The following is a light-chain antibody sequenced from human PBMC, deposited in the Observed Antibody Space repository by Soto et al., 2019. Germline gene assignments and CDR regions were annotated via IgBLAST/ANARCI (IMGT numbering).Light chain of an antibody. CDR3: QQYAYPTWT. CDR1: QSLLYRYNNKNY. J-gene: IGKJ1*01. Sequence: DIVMTQSPDSLTVSLGERATISCKSSQSLLYRYNNKNYLAWYQQKPGQSPKLLVYWASTRKSGVPARFSGRGSGTDFTLIISSLQAEDVGVYFCQQYAYPTWTFGQGTKVDIK. V-gene: IGKV4-1*01. CDR2: WAS.